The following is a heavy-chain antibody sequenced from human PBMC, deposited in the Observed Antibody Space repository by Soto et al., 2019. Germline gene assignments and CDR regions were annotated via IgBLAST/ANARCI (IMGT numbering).Heavy chain of an antibody. CDR2: FDPEDGET. J-gene: IGHJ3*02. V-gene: IGHV1-24*01. CDR1: GYTLTELS. CDR3: ATTLAYCGGDCYSAFDI. Sequence: ASVKVSCKVSGYTLTELSMHWVRQAPGKGLEWMGGFDPEDGETIYAQKFQGRVTMTEDTSTDTAYMELSSLRSEDTAVYYCATTLAYCGGDCYSAFDIWGQGTMVTVSS. D-gene: IGHD2-21*02.